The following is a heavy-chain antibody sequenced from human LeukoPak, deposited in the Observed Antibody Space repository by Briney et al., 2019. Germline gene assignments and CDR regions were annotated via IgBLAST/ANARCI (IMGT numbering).Heavy chain of an antibody. J-gene: IGHJ4*02. CDR3: AKEGYYYDSSGYVDY. CDR2: ISYDGSNK. D-gene: IGHD3-22*01. V-gene: IGHV3-30*04. Sequence: GGSLRLSCTASGFTFGDYAMSWFRQAPGKGLEWVAVISYDGSNKYYADSVKGRFTISRDNSKNTLYLQMNSLRAEDTAVYYCAKEGYYYDSSGYVDYWGQGTLVTVSS. CDR1: GFTFGDYA.